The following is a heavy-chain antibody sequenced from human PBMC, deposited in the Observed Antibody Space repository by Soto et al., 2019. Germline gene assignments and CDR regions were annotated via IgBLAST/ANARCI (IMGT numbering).Heavy chain of an antibody. CDR1: GFTVNSNY. Sequence: EVQLVESGGGLVQPGGSLRLSCAASGFTVNSNYMSWVRQAPGKGLEWVSVIYSDGSTYYADSVKGRFIISRDNSNNTLYFQLNSLRAEDTAVYYCATLTKYDIVTGFCPCWGQGTLVTVSS. D-gene: IGHD3-9*01. V-gene: IGHV3-66*01. CDR2: IYSDGST. J-gene: IGHJ4*02. CDR3: ATLTKYDIVTGFCPC.